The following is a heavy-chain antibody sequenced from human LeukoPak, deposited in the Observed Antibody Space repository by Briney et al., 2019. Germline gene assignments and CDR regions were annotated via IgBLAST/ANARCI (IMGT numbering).Heavy chain of an antibody. V-gene: IGHV1-18*01. CDR3: ARVRYGDYVPPQRWFDP. D-gene: IGHD4-17*01. Sequence: ASVKVSCKASGYTFTSYGISWVRQAPGQGLEWMGWISAYNGNTNYAQKLQGRVTMTTDTSTSTAYMELRSLRSDDTAVYYCARVRYGDYVPPQRWFDPWGQGTLVTVSS. CDR1: GYTFTSYG. CDR2: ISAYNGNT. J-gene: IGHJ5*02.